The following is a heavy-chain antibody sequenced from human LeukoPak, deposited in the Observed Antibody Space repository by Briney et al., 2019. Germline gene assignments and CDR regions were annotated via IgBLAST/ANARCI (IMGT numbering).Heavy chain of an antibody. CDR1: GGSISSYY. J-gene: IGHJ5*02. D-gene: IGHD2-21*01. CDR2: IYYSGST. Sequence: PSETLSLTCTVSGGSISSYYWSWIRQPPGKGLEWIGYIYYSGSTNYNPSLKSRVTISVDTSKNQFSLKLSSATAADTAVYYCAGVYRYSQPINWFDPWGQGTLVTVSS. V-gene: IGHV4-59*01. CDR3: AGVYRYSQPINWFDP.